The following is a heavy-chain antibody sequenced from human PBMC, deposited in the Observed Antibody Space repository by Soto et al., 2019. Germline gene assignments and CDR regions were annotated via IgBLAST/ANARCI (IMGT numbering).Heavy chain of an antibody. CDR1: GGSVSSGSYY. Sequence: QVQLQESGPGLVKPSETLSLTCTVSGGSVSSGSYYWSWIRQPPGKGLEWIGYNYYSGSTNYNPSLKSRVTISVDTSKNHFSLKLSSVTAADTAVYYCAREGSIGYPVDYWGQGTLVTVSS. D-gene: IGHD3-22*01. V-gene: IGHV4-61*01. CDR2: NYYSGST. CDR3: AREGSIGYPVDY. J-gene: IGHJ4*02.